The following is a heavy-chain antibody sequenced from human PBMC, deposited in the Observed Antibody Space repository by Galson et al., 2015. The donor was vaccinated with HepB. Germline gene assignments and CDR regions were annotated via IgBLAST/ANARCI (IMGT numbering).Heavy chain of an antibody. CDR1: GYTFTSYG. V-gene: IGHV1-18*01. J-gene: IGHJ6*03. D-gene: IGHD2-15*01. Sequence: SVKVSCKASGYTFTSYGISWVRQAPGQGLEWMGWISAYNGNTNYAQKLQGRVTMTTDTSTSTAYMELRSLRSDDTAVYYCARVVGYCSGGSCYLRSYYYYYMDVWGKGTTVTVSS. CDR2: ISAYNGNT. CDR3: ARVVGYCSGGSCYLRSYYYYYMDV.